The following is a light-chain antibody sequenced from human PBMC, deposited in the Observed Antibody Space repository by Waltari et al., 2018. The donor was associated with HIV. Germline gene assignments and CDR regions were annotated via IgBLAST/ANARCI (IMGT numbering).Light chain of an antibody. Sequence: QSALTQPPSASGSPGQSVTISCPGTTSDVGGYRYVSWYQHHPGTAPKLIIYDVSKRPSGVPDRFSGSKSGNTASLTVSGLQADDEADYYCKSYAGSNNPYVFGTGTKVTVL. CDR2: DVS. J-gene: IGLJ1*01. V-gene: IGLV2-8*01. CDR3: KSYAGSNNPYV. CDR1: TSDVGGYRY.